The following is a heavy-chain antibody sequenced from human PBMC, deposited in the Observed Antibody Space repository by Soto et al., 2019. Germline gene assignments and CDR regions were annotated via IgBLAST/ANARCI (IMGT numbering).Heavy chain of an antibody. CDR2: ISGSGGST. CDR3: ARRGGIYYYYGMDV. D-gene: IGHD2-15*01. CDR1: GFTFSSYA. V-gene: IGHV3-23*01. J-gene: IGHJ6*02. Sequence: GGSLRLSCAASGFTFSSYAISWVRQAPGKGLEWVSAISGSGGSTYYADSVKGRFTISRDNSKNTLYLQMNSLRAEDTAVYYCARRGGIYYYYGMDVWGQGTTVTVSS.